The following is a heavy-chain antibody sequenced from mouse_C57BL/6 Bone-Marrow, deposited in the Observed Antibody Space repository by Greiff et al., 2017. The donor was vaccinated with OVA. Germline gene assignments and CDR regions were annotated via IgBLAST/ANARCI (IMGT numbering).Heavy chain of an antibody. V-gene: IGHV14-4*01. CDR2: IDPENGDT. J-gene: IGHJ2*01. CDR3: TIHFL. CDR1: GFNIKDDY. Sequence: VQLKQSGAELVRPGASVKLSCTVSGFNIKDDYIHWVKQRPEQGLEWIGWIDPENGDTEYASKLQGKATLTADTSSNTAYLQLSSLTSEDTAVYYCTIHFLWGQGTTLTVSS.